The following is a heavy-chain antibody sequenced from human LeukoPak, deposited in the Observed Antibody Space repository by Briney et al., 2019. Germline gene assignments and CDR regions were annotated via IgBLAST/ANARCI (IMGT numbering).Heavy chain of an antibody. V-gene: IGHV3-15*01. D-gene: IGHD3-22*01. CDR1: GFTFSNAR. CDR3: TTATYYYDSSGYYSGY. CDR2: IKSKTDGETT. Sequence: GGPLRLSCAASGFTFSNARMSWLRQAPGKGLEWVGRIKSKTDGETTDFAASVKGQFHISRDDFKNTLYLQLSSLKTEDSAVYYCTTATYYYDSSGYYSGYWGQGTLVTVSS. J-gene: IGHJ4*02.